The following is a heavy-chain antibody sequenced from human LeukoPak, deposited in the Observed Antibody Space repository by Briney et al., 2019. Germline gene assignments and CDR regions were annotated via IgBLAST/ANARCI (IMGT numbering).Heavy chain of an antibody. Sequence: ASVKVSCKTSGYSFSDYYMHWVRQAPGQGLEWMGWINPNSGGTSSAQKFQGRVTMTRDTSITTVYMEVNWLTSDDTALYYCARVDGSVVVPAALGTPKYYYYMDVWGKGTTVTVSS. CDR3: ARVDGSVVVPAALGTPKYYYYMDV. CDR2: INPNSGGT. V-gene: IGHV1-2*02. J-gene: IGHJ6*03. CDR1: GYSFSDYY. D-gene: IGHD2-2*01.